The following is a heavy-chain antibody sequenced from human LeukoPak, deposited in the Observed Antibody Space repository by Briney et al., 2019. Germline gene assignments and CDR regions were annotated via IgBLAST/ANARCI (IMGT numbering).Heavy chain of an antibody. CDR3: AREGVGGSPFDY. CDR1: GYTFTGYY. Sequence: ASVKVSFKASGYTFTGYYMHWVRQAPGQGLEWMGWINPNSGGTNYAQKFQGRVTMTRDTSISTAYMELSRLRSDDTAVYYCAREGVGGSPFDYWGQGTLVTVSS. D-gene: IGHD2-15*01. V-gene: IGHV1-2*02. J-gene: IGHJ4*02. CDR2: INPNSGGT.